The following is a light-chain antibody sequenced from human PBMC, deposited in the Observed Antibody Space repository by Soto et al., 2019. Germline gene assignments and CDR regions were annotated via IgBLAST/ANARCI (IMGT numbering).Light chain of an antibody. CDR3: SSYTSTSTPCV. CDR1: SSDVGSYSL. Sequence: QSALTQPASVSGSPGQSITISCTGTSSDVGSYSLVSWYQQRPGKVPQLIIYEVSHRPSGASNHFSGYKSGNTASLTISGLQAEDEADYYCSSYTSTSTPCVFGTGTKLTVL. V-gene: IGLV2-14*02. CDR2: EVS. J-gene: IGLJ1*01.